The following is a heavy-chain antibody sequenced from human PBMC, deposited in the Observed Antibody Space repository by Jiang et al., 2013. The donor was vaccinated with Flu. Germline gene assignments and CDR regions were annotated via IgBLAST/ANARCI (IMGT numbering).Heavy chain of an antibody. V-gene: IGHV3-33*01. CDR2: IWYDGSNK. Sequence: VQLVESGGGVVQPGRSLRLSCAASGFTFSSYGMHWVRQAPGKGLEWVAVIWYDGSNKYYADSVKGRFTISRDNSKNTLYLQMNSLRAEDTAVYYCARGSNEWHFDYWGQGTLVTVSS. CDR1: GFTFSSYG. J-gene: IGHJ4*02. D-gene: IGHD1-1*01. CDR3: ARGSNEWHFDY.